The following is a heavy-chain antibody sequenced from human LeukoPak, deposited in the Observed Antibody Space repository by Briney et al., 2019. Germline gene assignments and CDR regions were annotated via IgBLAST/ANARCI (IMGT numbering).Heavy chain of an antibody. CDR3: ARGYYYDGYFDY. CDR1: GASISSGVYY. J-gene: IGHJ4*02. Sequence: SETLSLTCTVSGASISSGVYYWSWIRQHPEKGLEWIGFIHYSGSTYYSPSLESRTTISVDTSKNQFSLKLSSVTAADTAVYYCARGYYYDGYFDYWGQGTLVTVSS. CDR2: IHYSGST. D-gene: IGHD3-22*01. V-gene: IGHV4-31*03.